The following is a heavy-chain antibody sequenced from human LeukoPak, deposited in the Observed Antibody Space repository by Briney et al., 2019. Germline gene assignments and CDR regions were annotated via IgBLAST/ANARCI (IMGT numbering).Heavy chain of an antibody. CDR3: ARDRNLRWFGELAYFDY. D-gene: IGHD3-10*01. V-gene: IGHV1-2*02. Sequence: GASVKVSCKASGYTFTGYYMHWVRQAPGQGLEWMGWINPNSGGTNYAQKFQGRVTMARDTSISTTYMELSRLRSDDTAVYYCARDRNLRWFGELAYFDYWGQGTLVTVSS. J-gene: IGHJ4*02. CDR1: GYTFTGYY. CDR2: INPNSGGT.